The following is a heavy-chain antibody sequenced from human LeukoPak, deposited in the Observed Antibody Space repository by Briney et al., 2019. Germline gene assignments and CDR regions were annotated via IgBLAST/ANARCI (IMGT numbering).Heavy chain of an antibody. CDR3: ARALFIYGTRGLRYFDY. CDR1: GFPVSSNY. V-gene: IGHV3-53*01. CDR2: IYSGDSA. D-gene: IGHD5-12*01. J-gene: IGHJ4*02. Sequence: GGSLRLSCAASGFPVSSNYMSWVRQAPGKGLEWVSVIYSGDSAYYADSVKGRFTISRDNSKNTLYLQMNSLRAEDTAVYYCARALFIYGTRGLRYFDYWGQGTLVTVSS.